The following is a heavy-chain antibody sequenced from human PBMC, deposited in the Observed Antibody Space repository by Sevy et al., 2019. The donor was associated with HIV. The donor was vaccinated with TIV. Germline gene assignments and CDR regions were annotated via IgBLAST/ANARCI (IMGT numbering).Heavy chain of an antibody. V-gene: IGHV3-23*01. D-gene: IGHD3-22*01. CDR3: AKGPYSSGEYFQK. CDR2: ISGSGGRR. CDR1: GFNFNNYA. J-gene: IGHJ1*01. Sequence: GGSLRLSCKASGFNFNNYAMSWVRQAPGKGLEWVSTISGSGGRRYTAESVRGRLTISRDNSKRTVYLQMNSLRGDDTAIYYCAKGPYSSGEYFQKWGQGARVTVSS.